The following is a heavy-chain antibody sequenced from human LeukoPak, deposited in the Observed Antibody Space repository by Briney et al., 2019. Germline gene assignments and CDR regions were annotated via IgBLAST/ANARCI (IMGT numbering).Heavy chain of an antibody. CDR2: INHRGST. J-gene: IGHJ6*03. Sequence: PSETLSLTCAVYGGSFSGYYWSWIRQPPGKGLEWIGEINHRGSTNYNPSLKSRVTISVDTSKNQFSLKLSYVTAADTAVYYCARVPSRRGYCSSTSCRIPYYYYYMDVWGKGTTVTVSS. CDR1: GGSFSGYY. D-gene: IGHD2-2*01. CDR3: ARVPSRRGYCSSTSCRIPYYYYYMDV. V-gene: IGHV4-34*01.